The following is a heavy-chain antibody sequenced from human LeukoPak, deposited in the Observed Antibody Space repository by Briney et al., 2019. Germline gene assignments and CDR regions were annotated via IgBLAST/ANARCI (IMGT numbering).Heavy chain of an antibody. CDR2: INRDGSEK. J-gene: IGHJ4*02. V-gene: IGHV3-7*03. D-gene: IGHD3-10*01. CDR3: ARGVTMIRGAVMYPYFFDF. Sequence: GGSLRLSCAASGFTFGDFFMSWVRQAPGKGLEWVANINRDGSEKFHVDPVRGRFTISRDNAKNALFLQMHSLRADDTAMYFCARGVTMIRGAVMYPYFFDFWGRGTLVTVSS. CDR1: GFTFGDFF.